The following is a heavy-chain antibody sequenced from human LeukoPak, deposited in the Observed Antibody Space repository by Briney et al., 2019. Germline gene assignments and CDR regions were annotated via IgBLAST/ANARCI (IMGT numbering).Heavy chain of an antibody. CDR2: IYSDNT. CDR1: GFTVSSNS. D-gene: IGHD3-10*01. Sequence: GGSLRLSCTVSGFTVSSNSMSWVRQAPGKGLEWVSFIYSDNTHYSDSVKGRFTISRDNSKNTLYLQMNSLRAEDTAVYYCARDHSALGSYPNPWGQGTQVTVSS. CDR3: ARDHSALGSYPNP. V-gene: IGHV3-66*01. J-gene: IGHJ5*02.